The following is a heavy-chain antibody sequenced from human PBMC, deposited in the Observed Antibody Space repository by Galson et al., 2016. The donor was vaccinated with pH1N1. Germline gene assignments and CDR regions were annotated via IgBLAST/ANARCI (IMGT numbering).Heavy chain of an antibody. CDR1: GFTFNEYG. D-gene: IGHD3-10*01. CDR2: VIWNGGSP. J-gene: IGHJ3*02. CDR3: VRKNYGDAFDI. V-gene: IGHV3-20*04. Sequence: SLRLSCAASGFTFNEYGMNWVRQAPGKGLEWVSGVIWNGGSPGYADSVKGRFTISRDNAKKSLYLQLNSLRAEDTAVYYCVRKNYGDAFDIWGRGKMVTVSS.